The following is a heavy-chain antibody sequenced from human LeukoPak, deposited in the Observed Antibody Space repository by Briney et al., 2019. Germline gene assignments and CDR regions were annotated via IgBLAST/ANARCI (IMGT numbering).Heavy chain of an antibody. CDR1: GGSFSGYY. D-gene: IGHD2-2*02. CDR2: INHSGST. Sequence: SETLSLTCAVYGGSFSGYYWSWIRQPPGKGLEWIGEINHSGSTNYNPSLKSQVTISVDTSKNQFSLKLSSVTAADTAVYYCARGVLVRGIVVVPAAITPRGTYYMDVWGKGTTVTVSS. CDR3: ARGVLVRGIVVVPAAITPRGTYYMDV. J-gene: IGHJ6*03. V-gene: IGHV4-34*01.